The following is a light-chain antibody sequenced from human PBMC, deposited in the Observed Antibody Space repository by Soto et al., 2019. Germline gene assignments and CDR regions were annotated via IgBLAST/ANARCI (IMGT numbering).Light chain of an antibody. J-gene: IGKJ1*01. CDR1: QSLVHSDGNTY. CDR2: KTS. V-gene: IGKV2-24*01. CDR3: MQTTHCPWT. Sequence: DIVMTQIPLSSPVTLGQPASISCRSSQSLVHSDGNTYLSWLHQRPGQPPRLLIYKTSIRFSWVTDRFSGSGAGTDFTLRISRVAAEDVGVYYCMQTTHCPWTFGQGTKVEIK.